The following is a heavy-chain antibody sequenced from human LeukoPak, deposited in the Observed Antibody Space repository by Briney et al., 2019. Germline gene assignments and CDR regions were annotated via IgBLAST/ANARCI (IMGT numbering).Heavy chain of an antibody. CDR2: TYSGGST. J-gene: IGHJ4*02. Sequence: GGSLRLSCAASGFTVSSNYMGWVRQAPGKGLEWVSVTYSGGSTYYADSVKGRFTISRDNSKNTLYLQMNSLRAEDTAVYYCARSGYAELDYWGQGTLVTVSS. CDR1: GFTVSSNY. CDR3: ARSGYAELDY. V-gene: IGHV3-53*01. D-gene: IGHD5-12*01.